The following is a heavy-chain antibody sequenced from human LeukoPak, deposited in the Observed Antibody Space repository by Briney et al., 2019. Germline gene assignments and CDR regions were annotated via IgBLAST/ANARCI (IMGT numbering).Heavy chain of an antibody. CDR1: GFTFSNFA. J-gene: IGHJ4*02. V-gene: IGHV3-30-3*01. Sequence: GGSLRLSCAASGFTFSNFAMYWVRQAPGKGLEWVTVISYDGTSEHYADSVKGRFTISRDNAKNSLYLQMNSLRAEDTAVYYCARGGGYCGGDCYGIDYWGQGTLVTVSS. CDR3: ARGGGYCGGDCYGIDY. CDR2: ISYDGTSE. D-gene: IGHD2-21*01.